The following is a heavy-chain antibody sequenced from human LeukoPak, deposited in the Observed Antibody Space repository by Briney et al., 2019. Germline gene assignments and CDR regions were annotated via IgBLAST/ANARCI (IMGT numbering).Heavy chain of an antibody. V-gene: IGHV4-59*08. CDR2: ICYSGST. CDR1: GGSITGYY. J-gene: IGHJ4*02. CDR3: ARQGGVATTFDY. D-gene: IGHD5-12*01. Sequence: SATLSLTCTVSGGSITGYYWNWIRQPPGKGLEWIGYICYSGSTNYNPSLKSRVTISVDTSENQFSLKLNSVTAADTAVYYCARQGGVATTFDYWGQGTLVTVSS.